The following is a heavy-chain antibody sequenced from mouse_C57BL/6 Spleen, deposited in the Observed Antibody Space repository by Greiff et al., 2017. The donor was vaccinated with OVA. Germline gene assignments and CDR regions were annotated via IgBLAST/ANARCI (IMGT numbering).Heavy chain of an antibody. CDR2: ISSGSSTI. CDR1: GFTFSDYG. J-gene: IGHJ2*01. D-gene: IGHD4-1*02. CDR3: ESANWYYFDY. Sequence: EVKLMESGGGLVKPGGSLKLSCAASGFTFSDYGMHWVRQAPEKGLEWVAYISSGSSTIYYADTVKGRFTISRDNAKNTLFLQMTSLRSEDTAMYYCESANWYYFDYWGQGTTLTVSS. V-gene: IGHV5-17*01.